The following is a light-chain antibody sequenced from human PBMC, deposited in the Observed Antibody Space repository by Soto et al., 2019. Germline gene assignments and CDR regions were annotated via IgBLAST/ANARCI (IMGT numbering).Light chain of an antibody. V-gene: IGLV2-14*01. CDR3: RSISSRRTYV. CDR2: EVS. Sequence: QSALTQPASVSGSPGQSITISCTGTSSDVGGYNYVSWYQQHPGKAPKLMFYEVSNRPSRGSNRLSGIKSGNTGSLAISGVQAEGQAYYCWRSISSRRTYVFGNRTQVTVL. CDR1: SSDVGGYNY. J-gene: IGLJ1*01.